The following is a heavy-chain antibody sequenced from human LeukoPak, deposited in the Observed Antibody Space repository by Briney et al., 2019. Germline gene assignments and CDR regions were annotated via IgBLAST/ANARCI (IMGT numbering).Heavy chain of an antibody. Sequence: SQTLSLTCAVSGASINSGAFSWSWFRQPPGKGLEWIGYIYPSGATYFSPSLQSRVTMSVDRAKNHFSLRLTSVVAADTATYFCARGKSSYYFDYWGQGTQVTVSS. CDR2: IYPSGAT. CDR1: GASINSGAFS. CDR3: ARGKSSYYFDY. V-gene: IGHV4-30-2*01. J-gene: IGHJ4*02.